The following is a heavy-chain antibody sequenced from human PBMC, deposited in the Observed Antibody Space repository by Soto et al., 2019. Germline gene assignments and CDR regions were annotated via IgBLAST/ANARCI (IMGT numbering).Heavy chain of an antibody. D-gene: IGHD5-12*01. CDR2: IDWDDDK. Sequence: SGPTLVNPTQTLTLTCTFSGFSLSTSGMCVSWIRQPPGKALEWLARIDWDDDKYYSTSLKTRLTISKDTSKNQVVLTMTNMEPVDTATYYCARSHSGYEPNFDSWSQRTLVTVSS. CDR3: ARSHSGYEPNFDS. V-gene: IGHV2-70*11. J-gene: IGHJ5*01. CDR1: GFSLSTSGMC.